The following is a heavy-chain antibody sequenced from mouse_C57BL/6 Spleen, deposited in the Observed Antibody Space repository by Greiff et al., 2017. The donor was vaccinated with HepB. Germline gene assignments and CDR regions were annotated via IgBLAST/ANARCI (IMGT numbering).Heavy chain of an antibody. CDR2: INPNNGGT. V-gene: IGHV1-26*01. CDR3: ARSGGTYFDY. D-gene: IGHD1-1*02. J-gene: IGHJ2*01. Sequence: EVQLQQSGPELVKPGASVKISCKASGYTFTDYYMNWVKQSHGKSLEWIGDINPNNGGTSYNQKFKGKATLTVAKSSSTAYMELRSLTSEDSAVYYCARSGGTYFDYWGQGTTLTVSS. CDR1: GYTFTDYY.